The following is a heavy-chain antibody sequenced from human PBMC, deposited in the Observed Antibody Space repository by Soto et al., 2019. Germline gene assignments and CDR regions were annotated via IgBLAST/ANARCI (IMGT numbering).Heavy chain of an antibody. CDR1: GYTFSSYH. V-gene: IGHV1-18*01. J-gene: IGHJ4*02. CDR2: ISAYNGNT. CDR3: GRDLPPVDY. Sequence: QIQLMQSGAEVKKPGASVKVSCKASGYTFSSYHITWVRQAPGQGLEWMGWISAYNGNTNYAQNLQGRVTMTTDPSTSTAYMELRSLRSDDTAVYYCGRDLPPVDYWGQGTLVTVSS.